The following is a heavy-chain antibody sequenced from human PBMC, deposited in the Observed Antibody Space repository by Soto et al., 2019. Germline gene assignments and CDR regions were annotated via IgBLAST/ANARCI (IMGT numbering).Heavy chain of an antibody. D-gene: IGHD5-18*01. CDR2: TSDDGDIQ. V-gene: IGHV3-30-3*01. CDR1: GFDFRKYA. CDR3: ARAVDAAMDPLDY. J-gene: IGHJ4*02. Sequence: GGCLRLSCAASGFDFRKYAMHWVRQSPGKGPEWVAITSDDGDIQYYADSVKGRFTISRDNSKNTLYLQMTTLRSEDAAVYFCARAVDAAMDPLDYWGQGTLVTVSS.